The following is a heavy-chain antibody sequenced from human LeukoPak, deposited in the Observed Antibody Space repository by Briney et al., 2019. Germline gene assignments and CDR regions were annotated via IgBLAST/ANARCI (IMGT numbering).Heavy chain of an antibody. J-gene: IGHJ4*02. V-gene: IGHV1-2*02. CDR3: ARAPDSGVPLGIFDY. CDR1: GYTFTGYY. D-gene: IGHD4/OR15-4a*01. Sequence: ASVKVSCKASGYTFTGYYMHWVRQAPGQGLEWVGWINPNSGGTNYAQKFQGRVTMTRDTSISTAYMELSRLRSDDTAVYYCARAPDSGVPLGIFDYWGQGTLVTVSS. CDR2: INPNSGGT.